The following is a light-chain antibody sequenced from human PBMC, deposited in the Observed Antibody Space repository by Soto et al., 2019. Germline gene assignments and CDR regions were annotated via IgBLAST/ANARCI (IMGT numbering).Light chain of an antibody. V-gene: IGKV1-5*03. J-gene: IGKJ1*01. CDR2: QAS. CDR1: QTISSW. CDR3: QDYSDNSWT. Sequence: DIQMTQSPSALSASVGDRVTITCRASQTISSWLAWYQQKPGEAPRLLIYQASSLETEVPSRFSGSGSETEFILTISSLQPDDFATYYCQDYSDNSWTFGQGTKVDIK.